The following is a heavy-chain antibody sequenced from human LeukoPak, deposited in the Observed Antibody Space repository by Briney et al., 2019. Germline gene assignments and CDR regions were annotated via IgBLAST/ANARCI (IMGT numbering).Heavy chain of an antibody. Sequence: SETLSLTCTVSGGSISSYYWSWIRQPPGKGLEWIGYIYYSGSTNYNPSLKSRATISVDTSKNQFSLKLSSVTAADTAVYYCARDFGSGFDYWGQGTLVTVSS. CDR3: ARDFGSGFDY. J-gene: IGHJ4*02. V-gene: IGHV4-59*01. CDR2: IYYSGST. D-gene: IGHD3-10*01. CDR1: GGSISSYY.